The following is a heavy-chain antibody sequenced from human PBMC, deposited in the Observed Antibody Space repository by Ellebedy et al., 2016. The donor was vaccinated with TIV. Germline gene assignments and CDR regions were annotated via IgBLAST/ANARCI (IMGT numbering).Heavy chain of an antibody. Sequence: MPSETLSLTCSVSGGSMINYYWSWIRQSPGKGLEWSGYIDYTGTTNYDPSRKSRVTMSVDTSKNQFSLKLSSVTAAETGVYYCAKLAAVAYLGAVNYHSMDVWGQGTTVTVSS. D-gene: IGHD6-13*01. CDR3: AKLAAVAYLGAVNYHSMDV. CDR2: IDYTGTT. J-gene: IGHJ6*02. V-gene: IGHV4-59*08. CDR1: GGSMINYY.